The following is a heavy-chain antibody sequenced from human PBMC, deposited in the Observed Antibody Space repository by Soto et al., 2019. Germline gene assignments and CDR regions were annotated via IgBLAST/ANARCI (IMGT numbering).Heavy chain of an antibody. CDR3: ARGDYAKAFDI. J-gene: IGHJ3*02. V-gene: IGHV4-28*03. CDR1: GYSISSSNW. CDR2: IYYSGSA. Sequence: QVQLQESGPGLVKPSDTLSLICAVSGYSISSSNWWGWIRQPPGKGLEWIGNIYYSGSAYYNPSLKSRLTMSVDTSKHQFSLKLTSVTAVDTAVYYCARGDYAKAFDIWGQGTTVTVSS. D-gene: IGHD2-2*01.